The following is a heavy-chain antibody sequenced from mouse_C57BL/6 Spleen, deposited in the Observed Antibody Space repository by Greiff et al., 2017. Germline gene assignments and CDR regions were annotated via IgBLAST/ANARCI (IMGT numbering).Heavy chain of an antibody. Sequence: QVQLQQSGAELVRPGASVTLSCKASGYTFTDYEMHWVKQTPVHGLEWIGAIDPETGGTAYNQKFKGKAILTADKSSSTAYMELRSLTSEDSAVYYYTRNMDSHYFDYWGQGTTLTVSS. CDR1: GYTFTDYE. J-gene: IGHJ2*01. V-gene: IGHV1-15*01. CDR2: IDPETGGT. CDR3: TRNMDSHYFDY.